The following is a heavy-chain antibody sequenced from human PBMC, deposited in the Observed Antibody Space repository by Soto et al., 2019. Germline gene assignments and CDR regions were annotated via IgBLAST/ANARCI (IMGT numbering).Heavy chain of an antibody. D-gene: IGHD6-13*01. CDR3: ARHLDSSSWNFPHLFPDNYSYYGMDV. J-gene: IGHJ6*02. Sequence: GESLKISCKGSGYSFTSYWISWVRQMPGKGLEWMGRIDPSDSYTNYSPSFQGHVTISADKSISTAYLQWSSLKASDTAMYYCARHLDSSSWNFPHLFPDNYSYYGMDVWGQGTTVTVSS. CDR2: IDPSDSYT. V-gene: IGHV5-10-1*01. CDR1: GYSFTSYW.